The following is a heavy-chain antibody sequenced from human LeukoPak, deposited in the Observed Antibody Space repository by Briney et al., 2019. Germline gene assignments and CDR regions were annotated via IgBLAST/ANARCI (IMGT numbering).Heavy chain of an antibody. CDR2: IYGNDDK. D-gene: IGHD6-19*01. Sequence: SGPRLVKATQMLTLSCTFAGFSFSTSGVGVGWIRQPSGKALVWLAPIYGNDDKSYSPPLKSRLTITKDTSKNQMVLTMPNMDPMDTATYYCAHSQAGWGQWLAPFDYWGQGTLVTVSS. CDR3: AHSQAGWGQWLAPFDY. J-gene: IGHJ4*02. CDR1: GFSFSTSGVG. V-gene: IGHV2-5*01.